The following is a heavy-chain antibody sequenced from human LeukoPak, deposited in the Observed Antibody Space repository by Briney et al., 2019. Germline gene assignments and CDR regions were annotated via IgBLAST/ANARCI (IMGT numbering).Heavy chain of an antibody. J-gene: IGHJ5*02. CDR1: GFTFSSYA. CDR2: ISYDGSNK. V-gene: IGHV3-30-3*01. D-gene: IGHD3-22*01. CDR3: AREEGYYDSSGYYYWFDP. Sequence: GGSLRLSCAASGFTFSSYAMHWVRQAPGKGLEWVAVISYDGSNKYYADSVKDRFTISRDNSKNTLYLQMNSLRAEDTAVYYCAREEGYYDSSGYYYWFDPWGQGTLVTVSS.